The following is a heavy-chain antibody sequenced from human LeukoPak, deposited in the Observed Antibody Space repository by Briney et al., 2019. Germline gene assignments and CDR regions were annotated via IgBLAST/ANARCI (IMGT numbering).Heavy chain of an antibody. V-gene: IGHV3-23*01. Sequence: GGSLRLSCAASGFTFSSYAMSWVRQAPGKGLEWVSSIGDSGGNTYYADSVKGRFTISRDNAKNSLYLQMNSLRAEDTAVYYCARDSQLLWGAFDIWGQGTMVTVSS. CDR2: IGDSGGNT. J-gene: IGHJ3*02. CDR1: GFTFSSYA. D-gene: IGHD2-2*01. CDR3: ARDSQLLWGAFDI.